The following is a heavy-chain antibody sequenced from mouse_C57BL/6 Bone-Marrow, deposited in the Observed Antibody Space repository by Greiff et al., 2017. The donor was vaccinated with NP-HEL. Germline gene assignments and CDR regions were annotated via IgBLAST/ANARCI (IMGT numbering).Heavy chain of an antibody. Sequence: EVQRVESGGGLVKPGGSLKLSCAASGFTFSDYGMHWVRQAPEKGLEWVAYISSGSSTIYYADTVKGRFTISRDHAKNTLFLQMTSLRSEDTAMYYCAREDYGLYAMDYWGQGTSVTVSS. D-gene: IGHD1-2*01. J-gene: IGHJ4*01. CDR2: ISSGSSTI. V-gene: IGHV5-17*01. CDR1: GFTFSDYG. CDR3: AREDYGLYAMDY.